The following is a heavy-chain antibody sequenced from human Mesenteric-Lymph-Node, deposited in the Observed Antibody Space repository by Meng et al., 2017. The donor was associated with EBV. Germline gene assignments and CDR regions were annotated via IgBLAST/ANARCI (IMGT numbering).Heavy chain of an antibody. J-gene: IGHJ5*02. CDR3: ASRPGYSFEFGP. V-gene: IGHV4-30-4*01. CDR1: GVSISNGGYY. CDR2: IYYTGSI. D-gene: IGHD5-12*01. Sequence: QVQLQESGPGLVKASPXLSLTCAVSGVSISNGGYYWTWIRQPPGKGLEWIGSIYYTGSIFYNSSLKSRVSMSVDASKNQFSLKLTSLTAADTAVYYCASRPGYSFEFGPGGHGPRVTVSS.